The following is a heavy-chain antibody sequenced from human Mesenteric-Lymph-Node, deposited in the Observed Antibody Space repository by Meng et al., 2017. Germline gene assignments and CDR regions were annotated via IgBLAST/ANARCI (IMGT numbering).Heavy chain of an antibody. Sequence: SETLSLTCAVYGGSFSGYYWSWIRQPPGKGLEWIGEINHSGSTNYNPSLKSRVTISVDTSKNQFSLKLSSVTAADTAVYYCARASRLDYGDYWGQGTLVTVSS. CDR3: ARASRLDYGDY. V-gene: IGHV4-34*01. CDR1: GGSFSGYY. CDR2: INHSGST. J-gene: IGHJ4*02. D-gene: IGHD5-12*01.